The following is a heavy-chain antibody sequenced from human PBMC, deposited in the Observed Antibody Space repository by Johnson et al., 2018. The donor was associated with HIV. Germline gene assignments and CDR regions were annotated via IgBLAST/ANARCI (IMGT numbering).Heavy chain of an antibody. Sequence: VQLVESGGGVVQPGRALRLSCAASGFTFSNSAMHWVRQAPGKGLEWVSGINWNGGSTGYADSVKGRFTISRDNSENTVYLQMNRLRAEDTAVYFCARAYSDISGYYPHAFHVWGQGTVVIVSS. D-gene: IGHD3-22*01. V-gene: IGHV3-20*04. CDR3: ARAYSDISGYYPHAFHV. CDR2: INWNGGST. J-gene: IGHJ3*01. CDR1: GFTFSNSA.